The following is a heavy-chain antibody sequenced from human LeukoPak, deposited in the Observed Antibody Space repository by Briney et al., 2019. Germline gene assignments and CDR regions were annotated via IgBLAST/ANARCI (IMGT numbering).Heavy chain of an antibody. J-gene: IGHJ4*02. CDR2: ISSSSSDI. Sequence: GGSLRLSCAASGFTFRTYSMNWVRQAPGKGLEWVSHISSSSSDIYYADSMKGRITISRDNAKNSLYLQMNSLRAEDTAVYYCARDPGSGYEEHFDYWGQGTLVTVSS. CDR3: ARDPGSGYEEHFDY. CDR1: GFTFRTYS. V-gene: IGHV3-21*04. D-gene: IGHD5-12*01.